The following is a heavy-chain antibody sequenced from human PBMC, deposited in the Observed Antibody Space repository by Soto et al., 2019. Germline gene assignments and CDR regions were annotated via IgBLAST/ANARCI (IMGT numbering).Heavy chain of an antibody. Sequence: GGSLSLSCVVSGFPVSINYMSWVRQAPGKRLEWVSVIYSGGETYYADSVKGRFIISRDNSKNTLYLQMSTLGAEDTAVYYCARGGYMGLKGYFEYWGQGIQVTVSS. J-gene: IGHJ4*02. CDR2: IYSGGET. D-gene: IGHD6-13*01. CDR1: GFPVSINY. V-gene: IGHV3-66*01. CDR3: ARGGYMGLKGYFEY.